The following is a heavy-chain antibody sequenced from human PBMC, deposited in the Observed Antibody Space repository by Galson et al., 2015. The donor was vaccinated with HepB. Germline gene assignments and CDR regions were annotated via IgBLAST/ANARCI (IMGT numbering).Heavy chain of an antibody. CDR3: ARAQGDGDYVGLDY. V-gene: IGHV4-34*01. J-gene: IGHJ4*02. D-gene: IGHD4-17*01. CDR2: INHSGST. CDR1: GGSFSGYY. Sequence: ETLSLTCAVYGGSFSGYYWSWIRQPPGKGLEWIGEINHSGSTNYNPSLKSRVTISVDTSKNQFSLKLSSVTAADTAVYYCARAQGDGDYVGLDYWGQGTLVTVSS.